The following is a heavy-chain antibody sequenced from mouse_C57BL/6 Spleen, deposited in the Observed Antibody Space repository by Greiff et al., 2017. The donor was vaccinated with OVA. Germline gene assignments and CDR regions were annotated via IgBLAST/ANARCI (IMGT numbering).Heavy chain of an antibody. CDR1: GFTFSDYG. CDR2: ISSGSSTI. Sequence: EVQGVESGGGLVKPGGSLKLSCAASGFTFSDYGMHWVRQAPEKGLEWVAYISSGSSTIYYADTVKGRFTISRDNAKNTLFLQMTSLRSEDTAMYYCAREDGYSFYYAMDYWGQGTSVTVSS. V-gene: IGHV5-17*01. CDR3: AREDGYSFYYAMDY. J-gene: IGHJ4*01. D-gene: IGHD2-3*01.